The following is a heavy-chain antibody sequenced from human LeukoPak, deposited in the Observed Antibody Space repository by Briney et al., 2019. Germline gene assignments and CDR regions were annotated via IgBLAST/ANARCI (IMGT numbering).Heavy chain of an antibody. CDR2: IYHSGST. D-gene: IGHD6-19*01. CDR3: AKVTAVAGPGDLDY. V-gene: IGHV4-38-2*02. CDR1: GYSISSGYY. J-gene: IGHJ4*02. Sequence: PSETLSLTCTVSGYSISSGYYWGWIRQPPGKGLEWIGSIYHSGSTYYNPSLKSRVTISVDTSKNQFSLKLSSVTAADTAVYYCAKVTAVAGPGDLDYWGQGTLVTVSS.